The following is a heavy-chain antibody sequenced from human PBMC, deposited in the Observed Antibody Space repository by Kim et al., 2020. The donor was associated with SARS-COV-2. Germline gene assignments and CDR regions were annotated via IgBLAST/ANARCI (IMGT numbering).Heavy chain of an antibody. Sequence: SVKGRFTISIDNAKNSLYLQMNSLRAEDTAVYYCARDSVGGYSYGYVFYYWGQGTLVTVSS. CDR3: ARDSVGGYSYGYVFYY. V-gene: IGHV3-21*01. D-gene: IGHD5-18*01. J-gene: IGHJ4*02.